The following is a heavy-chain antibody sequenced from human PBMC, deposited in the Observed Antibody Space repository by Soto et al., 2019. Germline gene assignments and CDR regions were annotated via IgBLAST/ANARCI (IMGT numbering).Heavy chain of an antibody. CDR1: GGSISSGGYY. Sequence: SETLSLTCTVSGGSISSGGYYWSWIRQHPGKGLEWIGYIYYSGSTYYNPSLKSRVTISVDTSKNQFSLKLSSVTAADTAVYYCAGVFGVVISRAARPYNWFDPWGQGILVTVSS. CDR2: IYYSGST. D-gene: IGHD3-3*01. V-gene: IGHV4-31*03. CDR3: AGVFGVVISRAARPYNWFDP. J-gene: IGHJ5*02.